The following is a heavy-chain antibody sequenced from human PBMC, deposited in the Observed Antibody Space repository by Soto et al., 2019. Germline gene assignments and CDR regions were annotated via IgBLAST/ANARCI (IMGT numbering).Heavy chain of an antibody. CDR1: VITFSSYA. CDR2: IRGSGTTT. D-gene: IGHD4-17*01. V-gene: IGHV3-23*01. Sequence: GGSLRLSCAASVITFSSYAMNWVRQAPGKGLEWVSTIRGSGTTTYYADSVKGRFTLSRDNSKNTLYLEMNSLRAEDTAVYYCVRVLTTGGYHFDYWGQGTLVTVSS. J-gene: IGHJ4*02. CDR3: VRVLTTGGYHFDY.